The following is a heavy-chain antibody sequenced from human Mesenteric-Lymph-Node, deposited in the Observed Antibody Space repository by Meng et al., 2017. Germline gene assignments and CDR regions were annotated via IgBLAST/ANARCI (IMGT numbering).Heavy chain of an antibody. J-gene: IGHJ4*02. CDR1: GFTVSSNY. D-gene: IGHD3-10*01. V-gene: IGHV3-30*03. CDR3: ARVRGDY. CDR2: ISYDGSNK. Sequence: VQLVETGGGLIQPWVSLRLSCAASGFTVSSNYMSWVRQAPGKGLEWVAVISYDGSNKYYADSVKGRFTISRDNSKNTLYLQMNSLRAEDTAVYYCARVRGDYWGQGTLVTASS.